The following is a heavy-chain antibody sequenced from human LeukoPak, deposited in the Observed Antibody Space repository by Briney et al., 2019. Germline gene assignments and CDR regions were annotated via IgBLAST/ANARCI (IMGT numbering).Heavy chain of an antibody. D-gene: IGHD6-13*01. CDR3: ARISSSNWYNERGAFDV. J-gene: IGHJ3*01. Sequence: SETLSLTCTVSGGSISSYYWSWIRQPPGKGLEWIGYIYYSGSTNHNPSLKSRVTISVDTSKNQFSLKLRSVTAADTAVYYCARISSSNWYNERGAFDVWGQGTMVTVSS. CDR1: GGSISSYY. V-gene: IGHV4-59*01. CDR2: IYYSGST.